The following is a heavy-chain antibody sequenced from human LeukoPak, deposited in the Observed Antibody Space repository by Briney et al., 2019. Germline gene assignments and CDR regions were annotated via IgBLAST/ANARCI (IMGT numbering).Heavy chain of an antibody. J-gene: IGHJ6*04. D-gene: IGHD1-26*01. CDR2: IKSKTHGGTA. CDR3: TTAGWDEMDV. Sequence: PGGSLRLSCAISGFTFSDAWMTWVRQAPGKGLEWVGRIKSKTHGGTADYAAPVKGRFTISRDDSKNTQYLQMNSLKTEDTAVYYCTTAGWDEMDVWGKGTTVTVSS. V-gene: IGHV3-15*01. CDR1: GFTFSDAW.